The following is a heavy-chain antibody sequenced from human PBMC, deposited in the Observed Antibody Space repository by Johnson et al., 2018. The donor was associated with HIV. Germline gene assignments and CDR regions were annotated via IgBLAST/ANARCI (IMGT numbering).Heavy chain of an antibody. V-gene: IGHV3-30*04. CDR2: ISYDGSNK. D-gene: IGHD3-3*01. J-gene: IGHJ3*02. CDR1: GFSFSNYA. CDR3: AREQATLFFRASGAAFNI. Sequence: QMQLVDSGGGVVQPVRSLRLSCAASGFSFSNYAMHWVRQAPGKGLEWVAVISYDGSNKYYADSVKGRFTISRDNSKNSLYLQMNSLRVEDTAVYYCAREQATLFFRASGAAFNIWGQGTTVTVSS.